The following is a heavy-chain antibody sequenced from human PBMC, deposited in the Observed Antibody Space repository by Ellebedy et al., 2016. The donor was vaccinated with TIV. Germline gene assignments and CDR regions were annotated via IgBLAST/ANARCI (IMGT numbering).Heavy chain of an antibody. D-gene: IGHD1-1*01. J-gene: IGHJ3*02. CDR2: INYSGST. CDR1: GASVSSSSYF. CDR3: ARAGKNSNAFDI. V-gene: IGHV4-61*01. Sequence: SETLSLTCTVSGASVSSSSYFWSWMRQPPGKGLEWNGYINYSGSTNYNPSLNSRVPMALDTSQNQFSLKLSSVTAADTAVYYCARAGKNSNAFDIWGQGLMVTVSS.